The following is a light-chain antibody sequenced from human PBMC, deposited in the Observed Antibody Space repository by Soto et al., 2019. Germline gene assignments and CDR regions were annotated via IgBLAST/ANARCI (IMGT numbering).Light chain of an antibody. Sequence: QSALTQPASVSGSPGQSITISCTGTSSDVGGYNYVSWYQQHPGKAPKLMIYDVSNRPSGVSNSFAGRKSGNTASLTISGLQAEDEADYYCSSYTSSSTLVFGGGTKLTVL. CDR3: SSYTSSSTLV. CDR2: DVS. CDR1: SSDVGGYNY. J-gene: IGLJ2*01. V-gene: IGLV2-14*01.